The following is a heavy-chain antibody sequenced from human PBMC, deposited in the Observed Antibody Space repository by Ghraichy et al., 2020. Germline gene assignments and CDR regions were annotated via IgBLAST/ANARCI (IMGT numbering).Heavy chain of an antibody. D-gene: IGHD6-19*01. CDR1: GGSIRSSSSY. V-gene: IGHV4-39*01. J-gene: IGHJ4*02. CDR3: VSSERGDQWLDPFSY. Sequence: TLSLTCTVSGGSIRSSSSYWGWIRQPPGKGLEWIGSAYYSGSTYYNPSLKSRVTVSVDTSKNLFSLNLNSVTAADTAVYFCVSSERGDQWLDPFSYWGQGTLVTVSS. CDR2: AYYSGST.